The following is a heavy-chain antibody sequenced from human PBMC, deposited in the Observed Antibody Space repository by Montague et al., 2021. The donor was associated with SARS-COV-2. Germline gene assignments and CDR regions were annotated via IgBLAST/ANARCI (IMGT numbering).Heavy chain of an antibody. CDR3: ATGYSSGWSHQYYFDY. D-gene: IGHD6-19*01. CDR1: GFSFNNNA. Sequence: SLRLSCAASGFSFNNNAMSWVRQAPGKGLEWVSSINSGSNYIYYEDSLRGRFTVSRENAKNSLYLQMNSLRAGDTAVYYCATGYSSGWSHQYYFDYWGQGTLVTVSS. J-gene: IGHJ4*02. V-gene: IGHV3-21*01. CDR2: INSGSNYI.